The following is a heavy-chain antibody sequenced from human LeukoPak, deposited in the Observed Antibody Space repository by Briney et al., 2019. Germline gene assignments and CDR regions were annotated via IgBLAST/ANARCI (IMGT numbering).Heavy chain of an antibody. J-gene: IGHJ3*02. CDR3: ADVYSGTYSRI. V-gene: IGHV3-11*01. CDR2: ISKSGSTT. CDR1: GFTFSDYY. Sequence: GSLRLSCAASGFTFSDYYMSWIRQAPGKGLEWVSYISKSGSTTYYADSVKGRFTISRDNAKNSLYLQMNSLRAEDTAVYYCADVYSGTYSRIWGQGTMVTVSS. D-gene: IGHD1-26*01.